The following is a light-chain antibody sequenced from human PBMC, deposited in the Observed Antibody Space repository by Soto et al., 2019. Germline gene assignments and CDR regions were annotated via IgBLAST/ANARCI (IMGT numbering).Light chain of an antibody. CDR2: EVS. CDR1: SSDVGGYNY. V-gene: IGLV2-8*01. Sequence: QSALTQPPSASGSPGQSVTISCTGTSSDVGGYNYVSWYQQHPGKAPKLMIYEVSKRPSGVPDRFSGSKSGNTASLTVSGLQAEDEADYYCSPYAGSNNLVFGGGTQLTVL. J-gene: IGLJ2*01. CDR3: SPYAGSNNLV.